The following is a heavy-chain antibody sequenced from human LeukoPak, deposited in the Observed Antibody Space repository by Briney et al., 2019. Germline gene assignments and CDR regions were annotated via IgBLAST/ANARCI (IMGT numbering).Heavy chain of an antibody. CDR2: IYYSGST. Sequence: SETLSLTCTVSGGSISSYYWSWIRQPPGKGLEWIGYIYYSGSTNYNPSLKSRVTISVDTSKNQFSLKLSSVTAADAAVYYCAARDGYNYRDYWGQGTLVTVSS. CDR1: GGSISSYY. V-gene: IGHV4-59*01. CDR3: AARDGYNYRDY. D-gene: IGHD5-24*01. J-gene: IGHJ4*02.